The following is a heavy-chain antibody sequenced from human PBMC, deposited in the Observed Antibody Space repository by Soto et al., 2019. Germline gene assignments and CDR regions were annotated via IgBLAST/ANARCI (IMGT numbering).Heavy chain of an antibody. V-gene: IGHV4-31*03. CDR2: IYYSGST. D-gene: IGHD3-22*01. CDR1: GGSISSGGYY. CDR3: ARASGNYYDSSGYYLHDY. Sequence: SETLSLTCTVSGGSISSGGYYWSWIRQHPGKGLEWIGYIYYSGSTYYNPSLKSRVTISVDTSKNQFPLKLSSVTAADTAVYYCARASGNYYDSSGYYLHDYWGQGTLVTVSS. J-gene: IGHJ4*02.